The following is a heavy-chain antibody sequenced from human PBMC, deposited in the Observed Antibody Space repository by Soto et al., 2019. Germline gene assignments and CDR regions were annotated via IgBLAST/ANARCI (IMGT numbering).Heavy chain of an antibody. Sequence: EVQLLESGGTLVQPGGSLRLSCAASGFTFTSYAMTWVRQAPGKGLEWVSTVSGRGDTTYYAGSVKGRFTISRDNSKNTLYLQMISLRAEDTALYYCAMGRGGDYGYWGQGTLVTVSS. CDR2: VSGRGDTT. D-gene: IGHD4-17*01. J-gene: IGHJ4*02. CDR3: AMGRGGDYGY. V-gene: IGHV3-23*01. CDR1: GFTFTSYA.